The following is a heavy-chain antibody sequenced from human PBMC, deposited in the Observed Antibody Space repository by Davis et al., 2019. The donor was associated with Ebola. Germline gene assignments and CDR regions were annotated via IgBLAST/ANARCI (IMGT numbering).Heavy chain of an antibody. CDR1: GGSISSGTYY. Sequence: PSETLSLTCTVSGGSISSGTYYWTWIRQHPGKGLEWIGYNYYSGSTYYNPSLKSRVTISVDTSKNQFSLKLSSVTAADTAVYYCARQGATRYFDYWGQGTLVTVSS. J-gene: IGHJ4*02. CDR2: NYYSGST. V-gene: IGHV4-31*03. CDR3: ARQGATRYFDY. D-gene: IGHD1-26*01.